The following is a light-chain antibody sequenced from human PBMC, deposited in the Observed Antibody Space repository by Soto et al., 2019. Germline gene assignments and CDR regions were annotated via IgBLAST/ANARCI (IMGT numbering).Light chain of an antibody. J-gene: IGKJ4*01. CDR2: GAS. V-gene: IGKV3-20*01. CDR3: QQYGSSPLT. Sequence: EIVVTQSPATPSVSPGERATLSCRASQSVSSNLAWYQQKPGQAPRLLIYGASSRATGIPDRFSGSGSGTDFTLTISRLEPEDFAVYYCQQYGSSPLTFGGGTKVDIK. CDR1: QSVSSN.